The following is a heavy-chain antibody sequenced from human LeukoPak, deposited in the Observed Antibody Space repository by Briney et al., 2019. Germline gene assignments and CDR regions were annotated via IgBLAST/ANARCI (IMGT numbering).Heavy chain of an antibody. CDR3: AKSPGLGGYDRFNYFDY. J-gene: IGHJ4*02. Sequence: GGSLRLSCAGSGFTLSSYWMHWVRQAPGKGLVWVSRFYSDGSRTNYADSVKGRFTISGDNAKNTQYLQMNSLRAEDTAVYYCAKSPGLGGYDRFNYFDYWGQGTLVTVSS. CDR1: GFTLSSYW. D-gene: IGHD5-12*01. V-gene: IGHV3-74*01. CDR2: FYSDGSRT.